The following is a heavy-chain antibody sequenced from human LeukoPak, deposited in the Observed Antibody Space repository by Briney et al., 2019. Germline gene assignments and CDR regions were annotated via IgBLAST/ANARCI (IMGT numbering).Heavy chain of an antibody. CDR1: GFTFSSYG. Sequence: PGGSLRLSCAASGFTFSSYGMHWVRQAPGKGLEWVAVISYDGSNKYYADSVKGRFTISRDNSKNTLYLQMNSLRAEDTAVYYCARETSAYYYGMDVWGQGTTVTVSS. CDR3: ARETSAYYYGMDV. CDR2: ISYDGSNK. V-gene: IGHV3-30*12. J-gene: IGHJ6*02.